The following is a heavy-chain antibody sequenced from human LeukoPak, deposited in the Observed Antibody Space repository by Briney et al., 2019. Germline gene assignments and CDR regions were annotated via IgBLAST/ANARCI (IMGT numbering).Heavy chain of an antibody. CDR1: XFTFSTYA. CDR3: AKERMTTTSFDY. Sequence: GGSLXXXXXAXXFTFSTYAXSWVRQAPGKGVEGVADISGSGGSTQYADSVKGGFTIPRDNSKKTLYMEMNRLRAEDTAVYYCAKERMTTTSFDYWGQGTLVTVSS. V-gene: IGHV3-23*01. D-gene: IGHD4-11*01. CDR2: ISGSGGST. J-gene: IGHJ4*02.